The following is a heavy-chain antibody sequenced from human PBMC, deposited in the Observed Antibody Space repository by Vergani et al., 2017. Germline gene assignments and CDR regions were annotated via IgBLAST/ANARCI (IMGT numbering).Heavy chain of an antibody. CDR3: AKALLWFGELLHDP. Sequence: EVQLVESGGGLVKPGGSLRLSCAASGFTVSSNYMSWVRQAPGKGLEWVSVIYSGGSTYYADSVKGRFTISRDNSKNTLYLQMNSLRAEDTAVYYCAKALLWFGELLHDPWGQGTLVTVSS. V-gene: IGHV3-53*01. CDR2: IYSGGST. D-gene: IGHD3-10*01. CDR1: GFTVSSNY. J-gene: IGHJ5*02.